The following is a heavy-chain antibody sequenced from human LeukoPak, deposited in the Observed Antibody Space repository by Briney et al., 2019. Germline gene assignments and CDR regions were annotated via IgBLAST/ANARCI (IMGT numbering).Heavy chain of an antibody. V-gene: IGHV3-30*02. CDR1: GFTFSSYG. Sequence: GGSLRLPCAASGFTFSSYGMHWVRQAPGKGLDWVAFIRYDGSNKYYAGSVKGRFTISRDNSKNTLYLQMNSLRAEDTAVYYCAKEKDDSGSYYFDYWGQGTLVTVSS. D-gene: IGHD1-26*01. J-gene: IGHJ4*02. CDR2: IRYDGSNK. CDR3: AKEKDDSGSYYFDY.